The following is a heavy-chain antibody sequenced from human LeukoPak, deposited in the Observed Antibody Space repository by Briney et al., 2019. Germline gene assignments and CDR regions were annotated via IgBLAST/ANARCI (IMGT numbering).Heavy chain of an antibody. J-gene: IGHJ3*02. CDR3: ARLSRMATTLDAFDI. CDR1: GYSFTSYW. Sequence: GESLKISCQGSGYSFTSYWIGWVRQMPGKGLEWMGIIYPGDSDIRYSPSFQGQVTISADKSISTAYLQWSSLKASDTAMYYCARLSRMATTLDAFDIWGQGTMVTVFS. D-gene: IGHD5-24*01. V-gene: IGHV5-51*01. CDR2: IYPGDSDI.